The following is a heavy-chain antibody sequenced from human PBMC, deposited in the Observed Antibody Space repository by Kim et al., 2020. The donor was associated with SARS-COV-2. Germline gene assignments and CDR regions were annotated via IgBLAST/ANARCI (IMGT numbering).Heavy chain of an antibody. J-gene: IGHJ6*02. Sequence: GGSLRLSCAASGFTFSSYGMHWVRQAPGKGLEWVAVISYDGSNKYYADSVKGRFTISRDNSKNTLYLKMNSLRAEDTALYYCARDHIGHSSGWEVVVYYYYGMDVSGPGDTVTVSS. CDR1: GFTFSSYG. V-gene: IGHV3-33*05. CDR3: ARDHIGHSSGWEVVVYYYYGMDV. CDR2: ISYDGSNK. D-gene: IGHD6-19*01.